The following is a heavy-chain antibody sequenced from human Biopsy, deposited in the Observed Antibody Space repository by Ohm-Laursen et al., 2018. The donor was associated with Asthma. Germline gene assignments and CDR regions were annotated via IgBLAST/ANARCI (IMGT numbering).Heavy chain of an antibody. V-gene: IGHV4-61*01. J-gene: IGHJ4*02. CDR2: ISYSGST. D-gene: IGHD5-18*01. CDR1: GGSVSSGSHY. Sequence: SETLSLTCTVSGGSVSSGSHYWSWIRQPPGKGLEWIGYISYSGSTNYNPSLKSRVTISVDTSKNQLSLKLSSVTAADTAVYYCARDFVDSAMDYFDYWGQGTLVTVSS. CDR3: ARDFVDSAMDYFDY.